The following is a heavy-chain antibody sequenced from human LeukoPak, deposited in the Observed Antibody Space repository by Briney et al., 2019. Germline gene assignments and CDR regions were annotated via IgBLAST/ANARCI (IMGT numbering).Heavy chain of an antibody. V-gene: IGHV1-18*01. CDR3: LRDKGNIVLMQNKTIRGRTWSAP. CDR2: ISGHNGDT. J-gene: IGHJ5*02. D-gene: IGHD2-8*01. CDR1: GYTFIGFG. Sequence: ASVKVSCKASGYTFIGFGISWVRQAPGRGLEWLGWISGHNGDTQYAQKLQGRVAMTTDVSTTTAYLEIWSLTSDDTAVYYCLRDKGNIVLMQNKTIRGRTWSAPWGKGTWSPSPQ.